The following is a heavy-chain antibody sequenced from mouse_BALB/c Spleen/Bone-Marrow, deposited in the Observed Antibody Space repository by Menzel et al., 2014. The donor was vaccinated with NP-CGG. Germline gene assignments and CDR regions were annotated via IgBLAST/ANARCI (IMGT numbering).Heavy chain of an antibody. Sequence: EVKLEESGPELVKPGASMKISCKASGYSFTGYTMNWVKQSHGKNLEWIGLINPYNGGTSYNQKFKGKATLTVDKSSSTAYTELLSLTSEDSAVYYCARWNDGYSLYYYAMDYWGQGTSVTVSS. V-gene: IGHV1-18*01. J-gene: IGHJ4*01. CDR2: INPYNGGT. CDR3: ARWNDGYSLYYYAMDY. CDR1: GYSFTGYT. D-gene: IGHD2-3*01.